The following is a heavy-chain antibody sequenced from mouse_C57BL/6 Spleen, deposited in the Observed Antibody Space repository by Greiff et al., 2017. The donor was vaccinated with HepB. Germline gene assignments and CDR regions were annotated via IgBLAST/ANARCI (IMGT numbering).Heavy chain of an antibody. CDR3: ARGELGRFFAY. J-gene: IGHJ3*01. Sequence: EVMLVESGGGLVKPGGSLKLSCAASGFTFSSYAMSWVRQTPEKRLEWVATISDGGSYTYYPDNVKGRFTISRDNAKNNLYLQMSHLKSEDTAMYYCARGELGRFFAYWGQGTLVTVSA. CDR1: GFTFSSYA. V-gene: IGHV5-4*03. CDR2: ISDGGSYT. D-gene: IGHD4-1*01.